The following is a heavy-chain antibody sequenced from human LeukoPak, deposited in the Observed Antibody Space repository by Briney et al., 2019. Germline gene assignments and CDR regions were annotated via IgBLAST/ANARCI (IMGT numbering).Heavy chain of an antibody. CDR2: ISASGRTT. CDR1: GFTFSSYA. Sequence: GGSLRLSCAAAGFTFSSYAMSWVRQAPGKGLEWVSHISASGRTTDYADSVKGRFTISRDNSKNTVYLQMNSLRAEDTAVYYCAKLCSRGSRYWNYWGQGTLVTVSS. CDR3: AKLCSRGSRYWNY. V-gene: IGHV3-23*01. J-gene: IGHJ4*02. D-gene: IGHD2-15*01.